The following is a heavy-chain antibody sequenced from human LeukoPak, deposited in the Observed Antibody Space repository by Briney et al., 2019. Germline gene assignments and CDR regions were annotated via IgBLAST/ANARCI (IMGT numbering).Heavy chain of an antibody. V-gene: IGHV3-23*01. D-gene: IGHD6-19*01. CDR3: VKGGWLDY. Sequence: GGSLRLSCVASGFNFSIYVMTWARQAPGKGLEWVAAIDSSGAGKYYADSVKGRFTISRDNRKNTMSLQVNSLGADDTATYYCVKGGWLDYWGRGTQVTVSS. CDR1: GFNFSIYV. CDR2: IDSSGAGK. J-gene: IGHJ4*02.